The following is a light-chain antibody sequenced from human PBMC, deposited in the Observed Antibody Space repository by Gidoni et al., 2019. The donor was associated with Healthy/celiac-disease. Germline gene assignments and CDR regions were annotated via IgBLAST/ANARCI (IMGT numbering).Light chain of an antibody. Sequence: EIVLTQSPATLSLSPGERDTLSCMASQSVSSYLAWYQQKPGQAPRLLIYDASNRATGIPARFSGSGSGTDFTLTISSLEPEEFAVYYCQQRSNWPLTFGGGTKVEIK. CDR1: QSVSSY. J-gene: IGKJ4*01. CDR3: QQRSNWPLT. CDR2: DAS. V-gene: IGKV3-11*01.